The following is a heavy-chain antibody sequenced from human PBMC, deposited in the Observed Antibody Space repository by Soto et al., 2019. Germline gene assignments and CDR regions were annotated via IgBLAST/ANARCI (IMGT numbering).Heavy chain of an antibody. D-gene: IGHD2-8*01. J-gene: IGHJ5*02. CDR3: ARPEGDCTNGVCYLSNNWFDP. CDR1: GGSFSGYY. V-gene: IGHV4-34*01. Sequence: SETLSLTCAVYGGSFSGYYWSWIRQPPGKGLEWIGEINHSGSTNYNPSLKSRVTISVDTSKNQFSLELSSVTAADTAVYYCARPEGDCTNGVCYLSNNWFDPWGQGTLVTVSS. CDR2: INHSGST.